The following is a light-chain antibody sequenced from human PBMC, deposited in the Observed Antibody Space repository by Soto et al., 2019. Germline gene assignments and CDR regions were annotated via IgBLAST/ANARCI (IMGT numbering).Light chain of an antibody. CDR3: QQSYSSPRT. CDR1: QNINNY. CDR2: VAS. Sequence: DIQMTQSPSSLSASVGDRVTITCRASQNINNYLSWYQQKPGKAPKFLIYVASSLQSGVPSRFSGSGSGTDFTLTISSLQPEDFATYYCQQSYSSPRTFGQGTKVEIK. V-gene: IGKV1-39*01. J-gene: IGKJ1*01.